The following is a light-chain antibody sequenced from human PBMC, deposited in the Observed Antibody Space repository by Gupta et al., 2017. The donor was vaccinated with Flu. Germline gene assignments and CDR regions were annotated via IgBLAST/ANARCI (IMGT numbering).Light chain of an antibody. J-gene: IGKJ4*01. V-gene: IGKV3-11*01. CDR1: QSVSSY. CDR2: DAS. Sequence: TQSPATLSLSPGERATLSCRASQSVSSYLAWYQQKPGQAPRLLIYDASNRATGIPARFSGSGSGTDFTLTISSLAPEDFAVYYCQQRSNFFGGGTKVEIK. CDR3: QQRSNF.